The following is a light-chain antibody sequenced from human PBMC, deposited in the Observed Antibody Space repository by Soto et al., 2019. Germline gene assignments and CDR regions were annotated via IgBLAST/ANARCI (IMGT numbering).Light chain of an antibody. J-gene: IGLJ3*02. CDR2: EGS. V-gene: IGLV2-23*01. CDR1: SSDVGSYNL. Sequence: QSALTQPASVXGSXXXXXXISCTGTSSDVGSYNLVSWYQQHPGKAPKLMIYEGSKRPSGVSNRFSGSKSGNTASLTISGLQAEDEADYYCCSYAGSSTPFGGGTKLTVL. CDR3: CSYAGSSTP.